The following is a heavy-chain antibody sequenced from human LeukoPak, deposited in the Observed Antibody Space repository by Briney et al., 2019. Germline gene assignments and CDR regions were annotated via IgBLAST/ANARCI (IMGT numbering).Heavy chain of an antibody. CDR2: INHSGST. J-gene: IGHJ5*02. V-gene: IGHV4-34*01. CDR1: GFTVSSNY. CDR3: ARGLSVISFDP. D-gene: IGHD2-21*01. Sequence: PVGSLRLSCAASGFTVSSNYVSWVRQPPGKGLEWIGEINHSGSTNYNPSLKSRVTISVDTSKNQFSLKLSSVTAADTAVYYCARGLSVISFDPWGQGTLVTVSS.